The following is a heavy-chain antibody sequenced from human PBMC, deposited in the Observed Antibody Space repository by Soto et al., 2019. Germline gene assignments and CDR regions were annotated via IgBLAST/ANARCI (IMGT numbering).Heavy chain of an antibody. CDR3: ARDATVPPARPQNLFAP. J-gene: IGHJ5*02. CDR1: GYTLTGYY. D-gene: IGHD6-6*01. V-gene: IGHV1-2*04. CDR2: INPNSGGT. Sequence: ASVKVSCKASGYTLTGYYMHWVRQAPGQGLEWMGWINPNSGGTNYAQKFQGWVTMTRDTSISTAYMELSRLRSDDTAVYYCARDATVPPARPQNLFAPWGQGTLVTVSS.